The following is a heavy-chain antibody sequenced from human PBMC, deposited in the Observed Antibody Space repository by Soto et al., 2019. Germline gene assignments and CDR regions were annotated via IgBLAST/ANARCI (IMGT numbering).Heavy chain of an antibody. D-gene: IGHD3-10*01. CDR1: GYTFARYG. J-gene: IGHJ6*02. CDR2: ISGHNGDT. CDR3: ARSGSMPYYYYGMDV. Sequence: ASVKVSCKASGYTFARYGIDWVRQAPGQGLEWMGWISGHNGDTKYVQKFQGRVSMTTDTSTSTASMELRSLRSDDTAIYYCARSGSMPYYYYGMDVWGQGTTVTVSS. V-gene: IGHV1-18*01.